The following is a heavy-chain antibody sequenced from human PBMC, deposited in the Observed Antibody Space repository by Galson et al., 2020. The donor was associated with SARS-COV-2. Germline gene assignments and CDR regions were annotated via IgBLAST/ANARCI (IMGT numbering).Heavy chain of an antibody. Sequence: GGSLRLSCAASGFTFSSYEMNWVRQAPGKGLEWLSFISTTGGTIFSADSVKGRFTISRDNAKNLLYLQMNSLRAEDTAVYYCARYRWVYSGSGTYHYGMDVWGPGTTVTVSS. CDR3: ARYRWVYSGSGTYHYGMDV. D-gene: IGHD3-10*01. CDR2: ISTTGGTI. J-gene: IGHJ6*02. V-gene: IGHV3-48*03. CDR1: GFTFSSYE.